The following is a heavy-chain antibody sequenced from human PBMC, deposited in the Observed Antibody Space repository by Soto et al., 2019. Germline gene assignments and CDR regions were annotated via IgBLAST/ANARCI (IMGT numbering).Heavy chain of an antibody. CDR2: IIPIFGTA. Sequence: QVQLVQSGAEVKKPGSSVKVSCKASGGTFSSYAISWVRLAPGQGLEWMGGIIPIFGTANYAQKFQGRVTITADESTSTAYMELSSLRSEDTAVYYCARERVTIFGVVIMSSGMAVWGQGTTVTVSS. D-gene: IGHD3-3*01. J-gene: IGHJ6*02. CDR1: GGTFSSYA. CDR3: ARERVTIFGVVIMSSGMAV. V-gene: IGHV1-69*01.